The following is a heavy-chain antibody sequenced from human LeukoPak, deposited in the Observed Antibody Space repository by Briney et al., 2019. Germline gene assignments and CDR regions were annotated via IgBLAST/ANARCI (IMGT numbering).Heavy chain of an antibody. D-gene: IGHD5-12*01. Sequence: PGGSLRLSCAASGFTFSSYSMNWVRQAPGGGLEWVANINHDATEKYYVDSVKGRFTISKDNAKKSLYLQMNRLRADDTAVYYCARVADGWWLQSDYWGQGTLVTVSS. V-gene: IGHV3-7*01. CDR1: GFTFSSYS. J-gene: IGHJ4*02. CDR3: ARVADGWWLQSDY. CDR2: INHDATEK.